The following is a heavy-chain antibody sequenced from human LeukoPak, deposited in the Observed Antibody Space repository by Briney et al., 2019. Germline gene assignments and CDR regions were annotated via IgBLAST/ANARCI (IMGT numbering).Heavy chain of an antibody. V-gene: IGHV1-69*04. J-gene: IGHJ5*02. CDR1: GGTFSSYA. D-gene: IGHD2-15*01. CDR3: AREACGGSCSRFDP. Sequence: SVKVSCKASGGTFSSYAISWVRQAPGQGLEWMGRIIPIFGVANYAQKFQGRVTITADKSTSTAYMELSSLRSEDTAVYYCAREACGGSCSRFDPWGQGTLVTVSS. CDR2: IIPIFGVA.